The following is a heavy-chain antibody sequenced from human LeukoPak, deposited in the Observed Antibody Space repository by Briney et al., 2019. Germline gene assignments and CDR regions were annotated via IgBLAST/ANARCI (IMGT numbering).Heavy chain of an antibody. CDR3: ARDMEVLYYYDSSGYYYKGYYYYYGMDV. CDR1: GYTFIDFY. Sequence: ASVKVSCKASGYTFIDFYMHWVRQAPGQGLEWMGWINPKNGGTNYAQKLQGRVTMTTDTSTSTAYMELRSLRSDDTAVYYCARDMEVLYYYDSSGYYYKGYYYYYGMDVWGQGTTVTVSS. D-gene: IGHD3-22*01. J-gene: IGHJ6*02. CDR2: INPKNGGT. V-gene: IGHV1-2*02.